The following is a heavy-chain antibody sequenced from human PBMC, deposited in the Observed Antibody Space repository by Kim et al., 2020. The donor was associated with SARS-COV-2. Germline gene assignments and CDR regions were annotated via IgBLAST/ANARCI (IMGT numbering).Heavy chain of an antibody. CDR2: IDPSDSYT. CDR1: GYSFTSYR. D-gene: IGHD6-13*01. CDR3: ARHWGMGSSWLNWFDP. Sequence: GESLKISCKGSGYSFTSYRISWVRQMPGKGLEWMGRIDPSDSYTNYSPSFQGHVTISADKSISTAYLQWSSLKASDTAMYYCARHWGMGSSWLNWFDPWGQGTLVTVSS. J-gene: IGHJ5*02. V-gene: IGHV5-10-1*01.